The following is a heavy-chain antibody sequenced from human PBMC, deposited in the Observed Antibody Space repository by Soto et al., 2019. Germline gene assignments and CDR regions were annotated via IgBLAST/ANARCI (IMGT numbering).Heavy chain of an antibody. D-gene: IGHD7-27*01. J-gene: IGHJ4*02. Sequence: QVQLQESGPGLVKPSETLSLTCRVSGGYISNHYWSWIRQPPGKGLEWIGYIYYNGNTNYNPSLKSRVTMSVDTSRNQISLKLTTVTAADTAVYYCTRANWYSEYWGQGTLVTVSS. CDR3: TRANWYSEY. V-gene: IGHV4-59*11. CDR1: GGYISNHY. CDR2: IYYNGNT.